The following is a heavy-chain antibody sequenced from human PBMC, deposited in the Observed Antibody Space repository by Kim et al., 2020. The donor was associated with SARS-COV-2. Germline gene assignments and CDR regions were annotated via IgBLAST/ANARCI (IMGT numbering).Heavy chain of an antibody. V-gene: IGHV4-59*01. CDR2: IYYSGTT. J-gene: IGHJ3*02. CDR3: ARVLYYYI. CDR1: GGAITTFY. Sequence: SETLSLTCSVSGGAITTFYWSWIRQPPGKGLEWLGWIYYSGTTSYNPSLKSRLTMSLDTANSRFSLKLQSVTAADTAVYYCARVLYYYIWG. D-gene: IGHD3-16*01.